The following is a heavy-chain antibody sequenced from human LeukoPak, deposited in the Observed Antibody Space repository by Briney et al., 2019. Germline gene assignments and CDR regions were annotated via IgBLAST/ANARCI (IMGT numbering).Heavy chain of an antibody. Sequence: GGSLRLSCVVSGIPFSDYYMNWIRKAPGKGLEWISYISSSSSYTDYADSVKGRFTISRDDAKSALYLQMHSLRLENTAVYYCAAGTAADFWGQGTLVTVSS. CDR3: AAGTAADF. J-gene: IGHJ4*02. CDR2: ISSSSSYT. V-gene: IGHV3-11*03. CDR1: GIPFSDYY. D-gene: IGHD6-13*01.